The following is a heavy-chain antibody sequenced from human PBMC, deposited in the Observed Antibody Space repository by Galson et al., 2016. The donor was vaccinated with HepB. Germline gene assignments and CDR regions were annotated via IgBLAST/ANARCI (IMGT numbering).Heavy chain of an antibody. D-gene: IGHD1-1*01. J-gene: IGHJ4*02. CDR1: GFTFSRFW. CDR3: TRDGDHWNLDY. V-gene: IGHV3-74*01. CDR2: IKYDGSYA. Sequence: SLRLSCAASGFTFSRFWMHWVRQVPGKGLVWVARIKYDGSYANYADSVKGRFTISRDNAKNTLYLQMNSLRAEDTAVYYCTRDGDHWNLDYWGKGALVTVSS.